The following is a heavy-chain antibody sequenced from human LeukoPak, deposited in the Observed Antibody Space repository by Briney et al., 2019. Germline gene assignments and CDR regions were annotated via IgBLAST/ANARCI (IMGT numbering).Heavy chain of an antibody. V-gene: IGHV6-1*01. Sequence: SQTLSLTCAVSGDSVSSNSAAWNWIRQSPSRGLEWLGRTYYRSTWYNDYAVSVRGRITVNPDTSKNQFSLHLNSVTAADTAVYYCARESITIFGVVLGYYYYGMDVWGQGTTVTVSS. CDR2: TYYRSTWYN. CDR1: GDSVSSNSAA. CDR3: ARESITIFGVVLGYYYYGMDV. J-gene: IGHJ6*02. D-gene: IGHD3-3*01.